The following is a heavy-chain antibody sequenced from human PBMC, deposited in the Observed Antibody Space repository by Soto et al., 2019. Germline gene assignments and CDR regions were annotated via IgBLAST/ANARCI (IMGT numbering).Heavy chain of an antibody. CDR3: ASTKYDSSAYYYWYLGL. CDR2: FDPEDGET. Sequence: ASVKVSCKVSGYTLTELSMHWVRQAPGKGLEWMGGFDPEDGETIYAQRFQGRVTMTEDTSANTVYLELSSLRSEDTAVYYCASTKYDSSAYYYWYLGLWGRGTLVTV. CDR1: GYTLTELS. D-gene: IGHD3-22*01. V-gene: IGHV1-24*01. J-gene: IGHJ2*01.